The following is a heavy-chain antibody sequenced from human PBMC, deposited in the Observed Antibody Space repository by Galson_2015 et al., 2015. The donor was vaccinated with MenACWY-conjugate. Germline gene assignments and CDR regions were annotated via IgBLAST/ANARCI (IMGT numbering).Heavy chain of an antibody. J-gene: IGHJ4*02. CDR1: GFTFSSYA. Sequence: SLRLSCAASGFTFSSYAMTWVRQAPGKGLEWVSTISDSGRFTYYGDSVKGRLTISRDNSNNAVFLQMNNVRADDTASYYCAKDLVKNYEMLTGYYSDWGQGTLVTVSS. D-gene: IGHD3-9*01. CDR2: ISDSGRFT. CDR3: AKDLVKNYEMLTGYYSD. V-gene: IGHV3-23*01.